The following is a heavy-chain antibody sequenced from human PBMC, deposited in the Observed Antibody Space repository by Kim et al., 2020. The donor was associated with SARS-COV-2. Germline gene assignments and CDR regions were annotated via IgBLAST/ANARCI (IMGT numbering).Heavy chain of an antibody. CDR2: IIKGSTIT. J-gene: IGHJ3*01. D-gene: IGHD6-13*01. Sequence: GGSLRLSCATSGFTFSAYLMNWVRQAPGKGLEWLSFIIKGSTITYYVDSVEGRFTISRDNAKNTLYLQMNSLRHEDTALYYCARAGKGDAFGLWGQGTL. CDR1: GFTFSAYL. CDR3: ARAGKGDAFGL. V-gene: IGHV3-48*02.